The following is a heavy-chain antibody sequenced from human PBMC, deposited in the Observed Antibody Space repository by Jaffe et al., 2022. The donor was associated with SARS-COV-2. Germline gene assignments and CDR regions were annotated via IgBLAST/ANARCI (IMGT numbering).Heavy chain of an antibody. V-gene: IGHV3-23*01. Sequence: EVQLLESGGGLVQPGGSLRLSCGASGFTFSSYGMSWVRQVPGKGLEWVSVISGSGESKFGKGLEWVSAFSGGGDSTYYADSVKGRFTISRDNSKNTLYLQMNSLRVGDTAIYYCAKAGFSISWHRNFDYWGQGTLVTVSS. D-gene: IGHD6-13*01. CDR3: AKAGFSISWHRNFDY. CDR1: GFTFSSYG. J-gene: IGHJ4*02. CDR2: ISGSGESKFGKGLEWVSAFSGGGDST.